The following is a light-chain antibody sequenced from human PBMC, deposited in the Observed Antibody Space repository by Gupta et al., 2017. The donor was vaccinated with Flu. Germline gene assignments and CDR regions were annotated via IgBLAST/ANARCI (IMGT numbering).Light chain of an antibody. CDR2: DTF. J-gene: IGKJ1*01. Sequence: PSSLSASVGDSGTISCRASQIIKMYLNWYQQKPGKAPNLVIHDTFNLHTGLPSRFSGGGSGTEFTLTLSGLQPEDFATYYCQQRNTIPSTFGQGTMVEVK. CDR1: QIIKMY. V-gene: IGKV1-39*01. CDR3: QQRNTIPST.